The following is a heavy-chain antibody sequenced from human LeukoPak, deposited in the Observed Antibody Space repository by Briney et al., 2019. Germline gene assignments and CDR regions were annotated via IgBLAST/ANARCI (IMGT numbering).Heavy chain of an antibody. CDR2: ISGSSGSA. CDR1: GFTFSPYA. V-gene: IGHV3-23*01. CDR3: AKGVATQVYYYMGV. J-gene: IGHJ6*03. D-gene: IGHD5-12*01. Sequence: PGGSLRLSCAPSGFTFSPYAMLWLRQAPGKGLEGVSGISGSSGSAYYADSVKGRFTISRDNSKNTLYLQMNSLRAEDTALYYCAKGVATQVYYYMGVWGKGTTVTVSS.